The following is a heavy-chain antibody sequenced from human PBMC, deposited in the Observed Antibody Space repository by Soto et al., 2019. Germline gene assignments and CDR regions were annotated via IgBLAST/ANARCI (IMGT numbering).Heavy chain of an antibody. J-gene: IGHJ4*02. CDR1: GGTFSSYA. Sequence: SVKVSCKASGGTFSSYAISWVRQAPGQGLEWMGGIIPIFGTANYAQKFQGRVTITADESTSTAYMELSSLRSEDTAVYYCARDRTRWLQLAFDYWGQGTLVTVSS. D-gene: IGHD5-12*01. CDR3: ARDRTRWLQLAFDY. V-gene: IGHV1-69*13. CDR2: IIPIFGTA.